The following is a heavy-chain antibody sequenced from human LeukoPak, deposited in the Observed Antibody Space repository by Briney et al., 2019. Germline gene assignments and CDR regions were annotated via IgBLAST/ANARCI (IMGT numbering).Heavy chain of an antibody. CDR3: AKARRYGSGTSGDY. V-gene: IGHV3-23*01. Sequence: GGSLRLSCAASGFTFSNAWMSWVRQAPGKGLEWVSAISGGAFSTYYADSVKGRFTISRDNSKNTLYLQMNSLRAEDTAVYYCAKARRYGSGTSGDYWGQGTLVTVSS. CDR1: GFTFSNAW. CDR2: ISGGAFST. J-gene: IGHJ4*02. D-gene: IGHD3-10*01.